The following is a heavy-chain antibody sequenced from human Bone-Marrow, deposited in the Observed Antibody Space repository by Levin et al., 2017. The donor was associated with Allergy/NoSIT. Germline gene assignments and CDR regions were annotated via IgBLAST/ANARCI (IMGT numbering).Heavy chain of an antibody. CDR3: ARGKVGATTIDY. CDR1: GGSFSGYY. D-gene: IGHD1-26*01. Sequence: SETLSLTCAVYGGSFSGYYWSWIRQPPGKGLEWIGEINHSGSTNYNPSLKSRVTISVDTSKNQFSLKLSSVTAADTAVYYCARGKVGATTIDYWGQGTLVTVSS. CDR2: INHSGST. V-gene: IGHV4-34*01. J-gene: IGHJ4*02.